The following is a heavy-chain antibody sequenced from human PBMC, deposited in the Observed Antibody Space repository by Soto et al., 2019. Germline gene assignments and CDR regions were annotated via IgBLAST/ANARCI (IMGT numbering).Heavy chain of an antibody. CDR3: ANRFSGGRYSSSSDDY. J-gene: IGHJ4*02. Sequence: SETLSLTCTVSGASIGSGPYYWGWIRQPPGKGLEWIGSISYVGTTYYNPSLKGRVTISVDTSKKHYSLYLTSVTAADTAVYYCANRFSGGRYSSSSDDYWGQGMLVTV. D-gene: IGHD6-6*01. CDR2: ISYVGTT. V-gene: IGHV4-39*02. CDR1: GASIGSGPYY.